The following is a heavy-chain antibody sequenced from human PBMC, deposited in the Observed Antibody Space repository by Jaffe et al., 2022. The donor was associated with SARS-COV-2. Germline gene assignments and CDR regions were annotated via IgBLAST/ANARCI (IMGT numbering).Heavy chain of an antibody. D-gene: IGHD3-10*01. Sequence: QLQLQESGPGLVKPSETLSLTCTVSGGSISSSSYYWGWIRQPPGKGLEWIGSIYYSGSTYYNPSLKSRVTISVDTSKNQFSLKLSSVTAADTAVYYCARRDGLWFGELLNFWFDPWGQGTLVTVSS. CDR1: GGSISSSSYY. CDR2: IYYSGST. J-gene: IGHJ5*02. CDR3: ARRDGLWFGELLNFWFDP. V-gene: IGHV4-39*01.